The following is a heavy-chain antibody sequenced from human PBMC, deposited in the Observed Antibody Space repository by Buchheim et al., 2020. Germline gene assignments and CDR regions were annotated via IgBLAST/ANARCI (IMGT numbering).Heavy chain of an antibody. J-gene: IGHJ5*02. CDR3: ARDLVDTAMAQFDL. CDR2: ITSIGTYI. CDR1: GFTFRSYS. Sequence: EVQLVESGGGLVKPGGSLRLSCTASGFTFRSYSMNWVRQAPGKGLEWVASITSIGTYIYYADSVKGRFTISRDNAKNSLYPQMNSLRAEDTAVYYCARDLVDTAMAQFDLWGQGTL. V-gene: IGHV3-21*02. D-gene: IGHD5-18*01.